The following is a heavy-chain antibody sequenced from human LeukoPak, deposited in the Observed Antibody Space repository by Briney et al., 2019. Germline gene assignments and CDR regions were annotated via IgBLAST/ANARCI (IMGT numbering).Heavy chain of an antibody. CDR1: GGSISSSSYY. CDR2: IYYSGTT. CDR3: ARYSEYYSGSGSASGYFDY. D-gene: IGHD3-10*01. V-gene: IGHV4-39*01. Sequence: SETLSLTCSVSGGSISSSSYYWGWIRQPPGKGLEWIGTIYYSGTTYYNPSLKSRVTMSIDTSKNQFSLKLSSVTAADTAVYYCARYSEYYSGSGSASGYFDYWGQGTLVTVSS. J-gene: IGHJ4*02.